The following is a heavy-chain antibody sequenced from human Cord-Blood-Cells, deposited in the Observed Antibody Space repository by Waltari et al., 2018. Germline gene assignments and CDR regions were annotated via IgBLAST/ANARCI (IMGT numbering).Heavy chain of an antibody. CDR3: ARGAGLDYYGSGGLDY. V-gene: IGHV3-11*04. D-gene: IGHD3-10*01. J-gene: IGHJ4*02. CDR2: ISSRGSII. CDR1: GFTFSYYS. Sequence: VQLAESGGGLVTPGGSLRLSCAASGFTFSYYSMSWIRQAPRKGLEWFSYISSRGSIIYYADSVKGRFTISRDNAKNALYLQMNSLRAEDTAVYYCARGAGLDYYGSGGLDYWGQGTLVTVSS.